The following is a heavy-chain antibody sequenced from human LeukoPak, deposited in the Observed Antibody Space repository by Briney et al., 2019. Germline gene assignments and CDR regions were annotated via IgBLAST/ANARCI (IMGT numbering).Heavy chain of an antibody. CDR1: GFTFDDYA. J-gene: IGHJ4*02. V-gene: IGHV3-9*01. CDR2: ISWNSGSI. D-gene: IGHD1-26*01. CDR3: AKDGWELLDYFDY. Sequence: GGSLRLSCEVSGFTFDDYAIHWVRQAPGNGLEWVSGISWNSGSIGYADSVKGRFTISRDNAKNSLYLQMNSLRAEDTALYYCAKDGWELLDYFDYWGQGTLVTVSS.